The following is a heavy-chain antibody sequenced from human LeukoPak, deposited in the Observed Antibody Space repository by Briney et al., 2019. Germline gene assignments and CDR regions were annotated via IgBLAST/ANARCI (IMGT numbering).Heavy chain of an antibody. CDR1: GFTFSSYA. D-gene: IGHD3-10*01. Sequence: GGSLRLSCAASGFTFSSYAMSWVRQAPGKGLEWVSAINGSGGSTYYADSVKGRFTISRDNSKNTLYLQMNSLRAEDTAVYYCAKDLEGSGSYYFDYWGQGTLVTVSS. V-gene: IGHV3-23*01. CDR3: AKDLEGSGSYYFDY. CDR2: INGSGGST. J-gene: IGHJ4*02.